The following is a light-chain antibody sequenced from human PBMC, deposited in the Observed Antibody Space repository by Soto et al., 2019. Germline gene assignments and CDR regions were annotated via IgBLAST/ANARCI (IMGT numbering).Light chain of an antibody. Sequence: DIQMTQSPSSLSASIGDRVTITCRASQSISSDLCWYQQKPGNAPKLLIYASILQSGDPSRFSGSGSGTDFALTITSLQPEDFATYCCQQVHGTFGQGTKVEVK. J-gene: IGKJ1*01. CDR3: QQVHGT. CDR1: QSISSD. CDR2: AS. V-gene: IGKV1-39*01.